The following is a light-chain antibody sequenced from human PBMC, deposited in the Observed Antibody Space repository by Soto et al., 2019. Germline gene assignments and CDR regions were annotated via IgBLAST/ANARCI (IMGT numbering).Light chain of an antibody. CDR2: EVS. CDR3: NSYTSSSTSI. Sequence: QPVLTQPASVSGSPGQSITISCTGTSSDVGAYKYVSWFQQHPGKAPKLIIYEVSNRPSGVSNRFSGSKSGNTASLTISGLQGEDEADYYCNSYTSSSTSIFGGGTKVTVL. V-gene: IGLV2-14*01. J-gene: IGLJ2*01. CDR1: SSDVGAYKY.